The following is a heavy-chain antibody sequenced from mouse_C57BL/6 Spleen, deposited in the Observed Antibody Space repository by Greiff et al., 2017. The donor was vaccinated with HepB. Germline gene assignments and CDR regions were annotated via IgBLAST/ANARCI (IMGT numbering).Heavy chain of an antibody. CDR2: ISDGGSYT. CDR3: ARDHYSYYAMDY. Sequence: VQLKESGGGLVKPGGSLKLSCAASGFTFSSYAMSWVRQTPEKRLEWVATISDGGSYTYYPDNVKGRFTISRDNAKNNLYLQMSHLKSEDTAMYYCARDHYSYYAMDYWGQGTSVTVSS. CDR1: GFTFSSYA. D-gene: IGHD1-1*02. V-gene: IGHV5-4*01. J-gene: IGHJ4*01.